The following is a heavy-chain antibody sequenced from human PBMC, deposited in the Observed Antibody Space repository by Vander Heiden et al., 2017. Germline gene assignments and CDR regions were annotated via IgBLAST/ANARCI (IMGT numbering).Heavy chain of an antibody. CDR3: ASSATENYDFWSGYYTGSNWFDP. J-gene: IGHJ5*02. V-gene: IGHV4-4*07. Sequence: QVQLQESGPGLVKPSETLSLTCTVSGGSISSSYWSWIRQPAGKGLEWIGRIYTSGSTNYNPSLKSRVTMSVDTSKNQFSLKLSSVTAADTAVYYCASSATENYDFWSGYYTGSNWFDPWGQGTLVTVSS. CDR2: IYTSGST. CDR1: GGSISSSY. D-gene: IGHD3-3*01.